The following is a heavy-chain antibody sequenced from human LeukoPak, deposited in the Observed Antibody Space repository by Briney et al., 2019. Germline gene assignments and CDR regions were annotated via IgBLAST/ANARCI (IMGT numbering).Heavy chain of an antibody. V-gene: IGHV3-7*01. D-gene: IGHD6-19*01. J-gene: IGHJ4*02. CDR2: IKEDGSQK. CDR3: ARDGGWGWDY. CDR1: GFTYSNHW. Sequence: PGGSLRLSCAASGFTYSNHWMSWGRQAPGRGLEWVGNIKEDGSQKYYAGAVKGRFTISRDNAKNSLYLQMNSLRVEDTAVYYCARDGGWGWDYWGQGTLVTVSS.